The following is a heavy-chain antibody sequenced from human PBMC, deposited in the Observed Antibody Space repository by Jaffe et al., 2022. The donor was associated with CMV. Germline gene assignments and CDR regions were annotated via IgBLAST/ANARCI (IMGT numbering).Heavy chain of an antibody. V-gene: IGHV4-39*01. CDR2: FYFIGST. CDR1: GGSISSRNYY. J-gene: IGHJ4*02. CDR3: TRLIYFYGDYPYFDY. D-gene: IGHD4-17*01. Sequence: QLQLQESGPGLVQPSETLSLTCTVSGGSISSRNYYWGWIRQPPGDGLEWIGNFYFIGSTYYNPSLKSRVSISVDTSKNQFSLKLSSVTAADTAVYYCTRLIYFYGDYPYFDYWGQGTLVTVSS.